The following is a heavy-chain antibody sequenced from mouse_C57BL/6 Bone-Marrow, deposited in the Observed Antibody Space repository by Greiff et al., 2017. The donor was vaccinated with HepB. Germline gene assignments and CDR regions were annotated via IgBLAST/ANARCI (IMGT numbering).Heavy chain of an antibody. CDR3: ARHGGFYAMDY. CDR1: GFTFSDYG. CDR2: ISNLAYSI. J-gene: IGHJ4*01. V-gene: IGHV5-15*04. Sequence: EVKLVESGGGLVQPGGSLKLSCAASGFTFSDYGMAWVRQAPRKGPEWVAFISNLAYSIYYADTVTGRFTISRENAKNTLYLEMSSLRSEDTAMYYCARHGGFYAMDYWGQGTSVTVSS.